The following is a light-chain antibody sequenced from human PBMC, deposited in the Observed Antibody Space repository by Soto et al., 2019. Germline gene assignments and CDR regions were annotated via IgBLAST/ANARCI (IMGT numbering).Light chain of an antibody. CDR3: QQRNSWPPTFT. J-gene: IGKJ5*01. CDR2: DTS. CDR1: QSVGSF. V-gene: IGKV3-11*01. Sequence: EIVWTQSPATLCLSPGERATLSCRSSQSVGSFLAWYQQKPGQAPRLLIYDTSIRATGIPARFSGSGSGTDFTLTISSLEPEDFAVYYCQQRNSWPPTFTFGQGTRLEI.